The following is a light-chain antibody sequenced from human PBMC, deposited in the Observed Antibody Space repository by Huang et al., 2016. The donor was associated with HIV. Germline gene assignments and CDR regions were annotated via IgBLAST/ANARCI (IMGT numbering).Light chain of an antibody. J-gene: IGKJ5*01. CDR1: QDIGTS. CDR3: QQLHSYPIT. Sequence: QLTQSPPSLSASVGDTVIISCRASQDIGTSLAWYQQKPVRAPTLRRSAASSLQTGLPSRLCGDSAGTYFTLFISGLHPEDFSTYYCQQLHSYPITFGQGTRLDI. V-gene: IGKV1-13*02. CDR2: AAS.